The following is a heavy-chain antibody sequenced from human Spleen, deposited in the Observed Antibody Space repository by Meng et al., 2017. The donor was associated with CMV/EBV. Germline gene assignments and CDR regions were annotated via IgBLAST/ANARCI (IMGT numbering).Heavy chain of an antibody. J-gene: IGHJ1*01. D-gene: IGHD1-26*01. CDR3: TRVVGGSPTR. CDR1: GFTFDDYG. Sequence: GESLKISCAASGFTFDDYGMSWVRQAPGKGLEWVSGINGNGGSADYADSVRGRFTISRDNAANTLYLQMDSPRPEDTALYYCTRVVGGSPTRWGQGTLVTVSS. V-gene: IGHV3-20*04. CDR2: INGNGGSA.